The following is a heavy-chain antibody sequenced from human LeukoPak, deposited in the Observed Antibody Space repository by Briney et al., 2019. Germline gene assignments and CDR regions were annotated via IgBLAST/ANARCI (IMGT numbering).Heavy chain of an antibody. CDR1: GFTFSSYW. CDR2: IKQDGSEK. J-gene: IGHJ4*02. CDR3: ARGPNGGYSPN. D-gene: IGHD5-12*01. Sequence: GGSLRLSCAASGFTFSSYWMSWVRQAPGKGLEWVANIKQDGSEKYYVDSVKGRFTIPRDNAKNSLYLQMNSLRAEDTAVYYCARGPNGGYSPNWGQGTLVTVSS. V-gene: IGHV3-7*03.